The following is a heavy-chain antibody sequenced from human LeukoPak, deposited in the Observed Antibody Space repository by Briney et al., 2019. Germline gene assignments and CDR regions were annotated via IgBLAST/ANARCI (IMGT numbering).Heavy chain of an antibody. CDR2: TYYWSKWYY. V-gene: IGHV6-1*01. CDR3: ALARSEYHYGMDV. CDR1: GDSLSSISVA. J-gene: IGHJ6*02. Sequence: SQTLSLTCAISGDSLSSISVAWNWIRQSPSRGLEWLGRTYYWSKWYYEYAVSVKGRININPDPSKNQFSLQLNSVTPEDTAVYYCALARSEYHYGMDVWGQGTTVTVSS.